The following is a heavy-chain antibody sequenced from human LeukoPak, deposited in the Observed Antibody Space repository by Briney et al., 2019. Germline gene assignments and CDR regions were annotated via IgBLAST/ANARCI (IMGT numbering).Heavy chain of an antibody. J-gene: IGHJ4*02. CDR1: GFTFSDYY. V-gene: IGHV3-74*01. CDR3: AREGSGYELY. Sequence: PGGSLRLSCAASGFTFSDYYMSWIRQAPGKGLVWVSRINSDGSSTSYADSVKGRFTISRDNAKNTLYLQMNSLRAEDTAVYYCAREGSGYELYWGQGTLVTVSS. CDR2: INSDGSST. D-gene: IGHD5-12*01.